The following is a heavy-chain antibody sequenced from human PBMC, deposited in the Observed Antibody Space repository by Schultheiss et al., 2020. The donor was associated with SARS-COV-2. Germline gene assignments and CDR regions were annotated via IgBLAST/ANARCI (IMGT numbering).Heavy chain of an antibody. CDR3: ARGRNPITIFGVVTLPYFDY. V-gene: IGHV4-61*08. CDR1: GGSVSSGGYY. CDR2: IYTSGST. Sequence: SETLSLTCTVSGGSVSSGGYYWSWIRQHPGKGLEWIGRIYTSGSTNYNPSLKSRVTMSVDTSKNQFSLKLSSVTAADTAVYYCARGRNPITIFGVVTLPYFDYWGQGTLVTVSS. D-gene: IGHD3-3*01. J-gene: IGHJ4*02.